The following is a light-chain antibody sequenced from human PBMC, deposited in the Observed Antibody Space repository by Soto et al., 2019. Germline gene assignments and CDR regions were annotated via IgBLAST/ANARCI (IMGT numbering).Light chain of an antibody. Sequence: QSVLTQAPSASGTAGRRVTISCSGCSSNIGSDFVSWYQQLPGTAPKLLIYHNYQRPSGVPDRFSGSKSGTSASLAISDLRSEDEAYYYCSAWDDSLSAYVFGAGTKLTV. CDR1: SSNIGSDF. CDR2: HNY. V-gene: IGLV1-47*01. CDR3: SAWDDSLSAYV. J-gene: IGLJ1*01.